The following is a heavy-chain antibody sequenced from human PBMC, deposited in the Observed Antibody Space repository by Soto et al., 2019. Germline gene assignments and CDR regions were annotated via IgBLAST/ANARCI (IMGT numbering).Heavy chain of an antibody. D-gene: IGHD6-13*01. CDR3: ARGLGVRVLMGRVNIAAAGTSGARFDP. CDR2: INHSGST. J-gene: IGHJ5*02. V-gene: IGHV4-34*01. CDR1: GGSFSGYY. Sequence: QVQLQQWGAGLLKPSETLSLTCAVYGGSFSGYYWSWIRQPPGKGLEWIGEINHSGSTNYNPSLKSRVTISVDTSKNQFSLKLSSVTAADTAVYYCARGLGVRVLMGRVNIAAAGTSGARFDPWGQGTLVTVSS.